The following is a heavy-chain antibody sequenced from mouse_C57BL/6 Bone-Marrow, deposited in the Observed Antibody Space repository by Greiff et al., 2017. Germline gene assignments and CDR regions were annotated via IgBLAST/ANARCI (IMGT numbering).Heavy chain of an antibody. CDR3: TTIDGYYVWYFDV. V-gene: IGHV14-4*01. CDR2: IDPENGDT. D-gene: IGHD2-3*01. Sequence: EVQLQQSGAELVRPGASVKLSCTASGFNIKDDYMHWVKQRPEQGLEWIGWIDPENGDTEYASKFQGKATITADTSSNTAYLQLSSLTSEDTAVSYCTTIDGYYVWYFDVWGTGTTVTVSS. CDR1: GFNIKDDY. J-gene: IGHJ1*03.